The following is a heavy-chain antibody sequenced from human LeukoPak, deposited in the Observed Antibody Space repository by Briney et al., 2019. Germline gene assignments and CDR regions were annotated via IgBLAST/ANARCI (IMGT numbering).Heavy chain of an antibody. V-gene: IGHV3-30*03. Sequence: GGSLRLSCAASGFTSSSYGMHWVRQAPGKGLEWVAVISYDGSNKYYADSVKGRFTISRDNSKNTLYLQMNSLRAEDTAVYYCARESITGTVTLDYWGQGTLVTVSS. CDR1: GFTSSSYG. J-gene: IGHJ4*02. CDR3: ARESITGTVTLDY. D-gene: IGHD1-7*01. CDR2: ISYDGSNK.